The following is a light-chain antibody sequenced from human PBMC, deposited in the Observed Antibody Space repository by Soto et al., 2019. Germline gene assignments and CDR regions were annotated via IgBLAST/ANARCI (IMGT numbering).Light chain of an antibody. J-gene: IGLJ3*02. CDR1: SSDVGGYNY. CDR2: EVT. CDR3: SSYTTSANFGV. Sequence: QSALTQPASVSGSPGQSITSSGTGTSSDVGGYNYVSWYQQHPGEAPKLIIYEVTKRPSGVSIRFSGSKSGSTASLTISGLQADDEADYYCSSYTTSANFGVLGGGTQLTVL. V-gene: IGLV2-14*01.